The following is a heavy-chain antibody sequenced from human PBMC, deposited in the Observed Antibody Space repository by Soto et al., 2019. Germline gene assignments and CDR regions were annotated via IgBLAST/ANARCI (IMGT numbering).Heavy chain of an antibody. Sequence: HPGGSLRLSCAVSGFTFSGYCMHWVRQAPGKGLVWVSRINSDGSTTNYADSVKGRFTISRGNAKNTLYLQMDSLRVEDTAVYYCASAKIGDYFQVYWGQGTLVTVSS. D-gene: IGHD4-17*01. CDR1: GFTFSGYC. CDR3: ASAKIGDYFQVY. V-gene: IGHV3-74*01. CDR2: INSDGSTT. J-gene: IGHJ4*02.